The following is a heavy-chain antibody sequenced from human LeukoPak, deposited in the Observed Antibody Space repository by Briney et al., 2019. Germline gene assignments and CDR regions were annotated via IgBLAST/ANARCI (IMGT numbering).Heavy chain of an antibody. CDR3: AREVAYYFDY. CDR1: GFAFGTYA. Sequence: TGGSLRLSCAASGFAFGTYAMHWIRQAPGKGLEWVSYISRSGSTTFYADSVKGRFTMSRDNAKNSLYLQMNSLRAEDTAVYYCAREVAYYFDYWGQGTLVTVSS. V-gene: IGHV3-48*03. D-gene: IGHD5-12*01. J-gene: IGHJ4*02. CDR2: ISRSGSTT.